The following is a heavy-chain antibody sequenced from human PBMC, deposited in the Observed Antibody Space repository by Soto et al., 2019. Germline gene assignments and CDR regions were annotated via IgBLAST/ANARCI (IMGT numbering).Heavy chain of an antibody. CDR3: ARDLLVDGPDNYAIDV. CDR2: INPNSSGT. V-gene: IGHV1-2*02. D-gene: IGHD2-15*01. CDR1: GYSLRGNY. Sequence: ASVKVSCKSSGYSLRGNYIHWVRQTPGQGLEWMGWINPNSSGTVYAQKFQGRVTMTRDTSLTTVYMQLNRLTSDDSAVYYCARDLLVDGPDNYAIDVWGNGTTVTVSS. J-gene: IGHJ6*04.